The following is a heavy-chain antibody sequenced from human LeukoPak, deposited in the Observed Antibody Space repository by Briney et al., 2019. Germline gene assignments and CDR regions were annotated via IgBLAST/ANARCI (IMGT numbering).Heavy chain of an antibody. J-gene: IGHJ4*02. D-gene: IGHD1/OR15-1a*01. Sequence: GGSRRLSCAASGFTFSDHYMDWVRQAPGKGLEWVGRISNKANSYTTQYAASVKGRFAISRDDSKNSLYLQMNSLKTEDTAVYYCTTGLTGTVDYWGQGTLVTVSS. V-gene: IGHV3-72*01. CDR1: GFTFSDHY. CDR2: ISNKANSYTT. CDR3: TTGLTGTVDY.